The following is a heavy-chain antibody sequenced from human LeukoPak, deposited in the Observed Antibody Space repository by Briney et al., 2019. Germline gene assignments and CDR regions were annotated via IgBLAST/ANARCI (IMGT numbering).Heavy chain of an antibody. CDR2: MNPNSGNT. D-gene: IGHD3-22*01. V-gene: IGHV1-8*03. CDR3: ARGWLPFFTMTESDWFDP. J-gene: IGHJ5*02. Sequence: ASVKVSCKASGYTFTSYDINWVRQATGQGLEWMGWMNPNSGNTGYAQKFQGRVTITRNTSISTAYMELSSLRSEDTAVYYCARGWLPFFTMTESDWFDPWGQGTLVTVSS. CDR1: GYTFTSYD.